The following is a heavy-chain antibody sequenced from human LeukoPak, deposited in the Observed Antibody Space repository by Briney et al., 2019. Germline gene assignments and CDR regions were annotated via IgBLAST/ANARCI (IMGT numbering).Heavy chain of an antibody. D-gene: IGHD3-22*01. CDR1: GFTFSSYA. V-gene: IGHV3-23*01. CDR3: AKGDDGSVYYPGGPDY. J-gene: IGHJ4*02. CDR2: ISGSGGST. Sequence: GGSLRLSCAASGFTFSSYAMSWVRQAPGKGLEWVSAISGSGGSTYYADSVKGRFTISRDNSKNTLYLQMNSLRAEDTAVYYCAKGDDGSVYYPGGPDYWGQGTLSPSPQ.